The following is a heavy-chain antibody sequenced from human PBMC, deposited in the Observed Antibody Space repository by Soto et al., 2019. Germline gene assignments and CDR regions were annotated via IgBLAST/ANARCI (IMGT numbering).Heavy chain of an antibody. CDR1: GFTFSSYA. V-gene: IGHV3-30-3*01. D-gene: IGHD3-10*01. CDR3: ASLVWFGELYDY. CDR2: ISYDGSNK. Sequence: VQLVESGGGVVQPGRSLRLSCAASGFTFSSYAMHWVRQAPGKGLEWVAVISYDGSNKYYADSVKGRFTISRDNSKNTLYLQMNSLRAEDTAVYYCASLVWFGELYDYWGQGTLVTVSS. J-gene: IGHJ4*02.